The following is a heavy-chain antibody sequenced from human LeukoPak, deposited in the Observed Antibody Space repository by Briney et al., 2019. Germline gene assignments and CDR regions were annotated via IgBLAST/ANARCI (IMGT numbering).Heavy chain of an antibody. D-gene: IGHD3-22*01. J-gene: IGHJ4*02. CDR2: ISYDGSNK. V-gene: IGHV3-30*03. CDR3: ARGSTYYDSSGQVPFDY. CDR1: GFTFSSYG. Sequence: GRSLRLSCAASGFTFSSYGMHWVRQAPGKGLEWVAVISYDGSNKYYADSVKGRFTISRDNGKNTLYLQMNSLRAEDTAVYYCARGSTYYDSSGQVPFDYWGQGTLVTVSS.